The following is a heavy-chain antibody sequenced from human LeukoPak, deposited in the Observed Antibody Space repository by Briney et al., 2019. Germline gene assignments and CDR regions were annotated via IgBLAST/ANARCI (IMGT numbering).Heavy chain of an antibody. CDR3: VRGDWYFES. Sequence: GGSLRLSCATSGFNFSDSRMTWVRQAPGKGLQWVANINRDGTEKHFLDSIEGRFTISRDNRKKSLYLQMNSLRPQDTAVYFCVRGDWYFESGGQGTLVTVS. CDR2: INRDGTEK. J-gene: IGHJ4*02. D-gene: IGHD2-21*01. CDR1: GFNFSDSR. V-gene: IGHV3-7*04.